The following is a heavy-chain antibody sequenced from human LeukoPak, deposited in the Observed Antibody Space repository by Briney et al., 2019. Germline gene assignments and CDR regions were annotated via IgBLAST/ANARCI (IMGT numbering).Heavy chain of an antibody. V-gene: IGHV4-34*01. CDR1: GGSFSGYY. CDR3: ARGPSSWETRNYFYYGMDV. D-gene: IGHD6-13*01. CDR2: INHSGST. Sequence: SETLSLTCAVYGGSFSGYYWSWIRQPPGKGLEWIGEINHSGSTNYNPSLKSRVTISVDTSKNQFSLKLSSVTAAGTAVYYCARGPSSWETRNYFYYGMDVWGKGTTVTVSS. J-gene: IGHJ6*04.